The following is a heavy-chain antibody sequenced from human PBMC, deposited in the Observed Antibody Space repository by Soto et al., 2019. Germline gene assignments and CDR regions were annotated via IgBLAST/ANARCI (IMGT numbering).Heavy chain of an antibody. CDR2: ISACNGNT. CDR1: GYTFTSYG. Sequence: QVQLVQSGAEVKKPGASVKVSCKASGYTFTSYGMNWVRQAPGQGLEWMGWISACNGNTKYSQKLQGRVTMTTDTSKSTSCMEARDLRSDETVVYFCARDGSGNPGYGGKETLVTVSS. V-gene: IGHV1-18*01. CDR3: ARDGSGNPGY. J-gene: IGHJ4*02. D-gene: IGHD2-15*01.